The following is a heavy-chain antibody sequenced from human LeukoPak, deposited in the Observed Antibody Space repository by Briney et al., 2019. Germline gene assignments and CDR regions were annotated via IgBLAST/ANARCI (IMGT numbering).Heavy chain of an antibody. V-gene: IGHV1-2*02. CDR2: INPNSGGT. CDR1: GYTFSDYY. D-gene: IGHD6-13*01. CDR3: AKGVSAAADDAFDI. Sequence: ASVKVSCKASGYTFSDYYMHWVRQAPGQGLEWMGWINPNSGGTNYAQKFQGRVTMTRDTSISTAYMELSRLRSDDTAVYYCAKGVSAAADDAFDIWGQGTMVTVSS. J-gene: IGHJ3*02.